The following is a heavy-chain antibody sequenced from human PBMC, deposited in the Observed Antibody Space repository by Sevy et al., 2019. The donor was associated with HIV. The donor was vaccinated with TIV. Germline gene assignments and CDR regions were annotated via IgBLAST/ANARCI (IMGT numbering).Heavy chain of an antibody. CDR2: IKQDGSEK. Sequence: GGSLRLSCAASGFTFSSYWMSWVRQAPGKGLEWVANIKQDGSEKYYVDSVKGRFTISRDNAKNSLYLQMNSLRAEDTAVYYCARGRLRGATMIVVADTGAFDIWGQGTVVTVSS. CDR3: ARGRLRGATMIVVADTGAFDI. V-gene: IGHV3-7*01. D-gene: IGHD3-22*01. CDR1: GFTFSSYW. J-gene: IGHJ3*02.